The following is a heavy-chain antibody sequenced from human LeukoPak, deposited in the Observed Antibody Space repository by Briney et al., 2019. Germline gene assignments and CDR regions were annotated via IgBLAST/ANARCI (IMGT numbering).Heavy chain of an antibody. CDR1: GGSISSSSYY. V-gene: IGHV4-39*07. CDR2: IYYSGST. CDR3: ARDPRNYDILTGYYYHDAFDI. J-gene: IGHJ3*02. D-gene: IGHD3-9*01. Sequence: SETLSLTCTVSGGSISSSSYYWGWIRQPPGKGLEWIGYIYYSGSTYYNPSLKSRVTISVDTSKNQFSLKLSSVTAADTAVYYCARDPRNYDILTGYYYHDAFDIWGQGTMVTVSS.